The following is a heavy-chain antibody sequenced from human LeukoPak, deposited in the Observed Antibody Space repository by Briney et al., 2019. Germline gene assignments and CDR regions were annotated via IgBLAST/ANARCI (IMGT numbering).Heavy chain of an antibody. Sequence: ASVKVSCKASTYTFTDNSIHWVRQAPGQGPQWMGWINPNSGDTHYARNFQVRVTLTRDTSLSTAYMELTSLRSDDTAMYYCARENSFGSGSYIFDSWGQGTLVTVSS. J-gene: IGHJ4*02. CDR2: INPNSGDT. V-gene: IGHV1-2*02. D-gene: IGHD3-10*01. CDR3: ARENSFGSGSYIFDS. CDR1: TYTFTDNS.